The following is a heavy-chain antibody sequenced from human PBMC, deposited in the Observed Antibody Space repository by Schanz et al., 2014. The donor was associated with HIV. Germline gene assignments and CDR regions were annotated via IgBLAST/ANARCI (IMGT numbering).Heavy chain of an antibody. J-gene: IGHJ4*02. CDR2: IGHEGNDI. CDR1: GFDFGVYG. CDR3: ARDLNVGRHFDH. D-gene: IGHD1-26*01. Sequence: QVQLVESGGGVVQPGGSLRLSCAASGFDFGVYGMHWVRQAPGKGPEWVAVIGHEGNDIHYVDSVAGRFSISRDNSKNTLYLQLGSLRTEDTAVYYCARDLNVGRHFDHWGQGTLVTLSS. V-gene: IGHV3-33*01.